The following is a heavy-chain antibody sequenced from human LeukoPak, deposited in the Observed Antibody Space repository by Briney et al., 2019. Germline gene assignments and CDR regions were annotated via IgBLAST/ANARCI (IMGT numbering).Heavy chain of an antibody. D-gene: IGHD3-22*01. Sequence: PGGSLRLSCAASGFTFSSYAMSWVRQAPGKGLEWVSAISGSGGSTYYADSVKGRFTISRDNSKNTLYLQMNSLRAEDTAVYYCAKEQTEHYYDSSGYYYPFDYWGQGTLVTVSS. CDR1: GFTFSSYA. CDR2: ISGSGGST. CDR3: AKEQTEHYYDSSGYYYPFDY. J-gene: IGHJ4*02. V-gene: IGHV3-23*01.